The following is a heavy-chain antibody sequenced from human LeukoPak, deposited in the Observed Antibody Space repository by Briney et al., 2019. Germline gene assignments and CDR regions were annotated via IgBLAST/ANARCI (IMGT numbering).Heavy chain of an antibody. CDR1: GGSISSSSYY. J-gene: IGHJ4*02. Sequence: PSETLSLTCTVSGGSISSSSYYWGWIRQPPGKGLEWIGSIYYSGSTYYNPSLKSRVTISVDTSKNQFSLKLSSVTAADTAVYYCAREGTVVTTFDYWAREPWSPSPQ. V-gene: IGHV4-39*07. CDR3: AREGTVVTTFDY. D-gene: IGHD4-23*01. CDR2: IYYSGST.